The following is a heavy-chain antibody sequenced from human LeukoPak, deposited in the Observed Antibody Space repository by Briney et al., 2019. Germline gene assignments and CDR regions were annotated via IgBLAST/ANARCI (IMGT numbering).Heavy chain of an antibody. V-gene: IGHV3-30*02. J-gene: IGHJ6*03. CDR1: GFTFSSYG. CDR3: AKDLSGSYYWYYYYYMDV. Sequence: GGSLRLSCAASGFTFSSYGMHWVRQAPGKGLEWVAFIRYDGSNKYYADSVKGRFTISRDNSKNTLYLQMNSLRAEDTAVYYCAKDLSGSYYWYYYYYMDVWGKGTTVTVSS. D-gene: IGHD1-26*01. CDR2: IRYDGSNK.